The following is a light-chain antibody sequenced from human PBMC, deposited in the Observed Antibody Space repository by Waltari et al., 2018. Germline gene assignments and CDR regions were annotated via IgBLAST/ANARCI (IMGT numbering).Light chain of an antibody. J-gene: IGLJ1*01. CDR2: DVS. CDR1: SNDVGGSNY. V-gene: IGLV2-14*01. CDR3: SSYTSSSTLV. Sequence: QSALTQPASVSGSPGQSITISCTGTSNDVGGSNYVPWYQQHPGKAPKLMIYDVSNRPSGVSNRFSGSKSGNTASLTISGLQADDEADYYCSSYTSSSTLVFGTGTKVTVL.